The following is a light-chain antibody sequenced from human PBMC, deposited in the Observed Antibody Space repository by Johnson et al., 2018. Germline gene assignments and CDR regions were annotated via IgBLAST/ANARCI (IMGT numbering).Light chain of an antibody. CDR1: SSNIGNNY. V-gene: IGLV1-51*02. CDR3: GTGDSSLSAGNV. J-gene: IGLJ1*01. Sequence: QSVLTQPPSVSAAPGQKVTISCSGSSSNIGNNYVSWYQQLPGTAPKLLIYETNKRPSGIPARFSGSKSGPSATLGITGLQTGDEADYYCGTGDSSLSAGNVFGTGTKVTVL. CDR2: ETN.